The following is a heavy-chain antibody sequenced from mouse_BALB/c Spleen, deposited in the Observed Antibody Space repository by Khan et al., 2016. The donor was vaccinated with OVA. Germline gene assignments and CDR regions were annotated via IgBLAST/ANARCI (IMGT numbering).Heavy chain of an antibody. J-gene: IGHJ2*01. CDR2: MHFSGRT. CDR1: GFSITSDYS. V-gene: IGHV3-1*02. Sequence: EVQLQESGPDLVEPSQSLSLTCTVTGFSITSDYSWHWIRQFPENKLEWLGYMHFSGRTNYNPSLKSRISITRDSSRNQFFLQLNSVTTEDSATYYCSIFDYDGIDHGGQGTTLTVSS. D-gene: IGHD2-4*01. CDR3: SIFDYDGIDH.